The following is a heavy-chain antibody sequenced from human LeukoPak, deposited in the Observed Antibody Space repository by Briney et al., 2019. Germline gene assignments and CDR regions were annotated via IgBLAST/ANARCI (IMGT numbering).Heavy chain of an antibody. Sequence: GGSLRLSCVVSGFTFSSYSMIWVRQAPGKGLQWVANMKKDGSETNYVDSVKGRFTISRDNAKNSLYLQMNSLRAEDTAVYYCGSHRSGSGTYFIDSWGQGTLVSVSS. J-gene: IGHJ4*02. CDR2: MKKDGSET. CDR1: GFTFSSYS. V-gene: IGHV3-7*01. CDR3: GSHRSGSGTYFIDS. D-gene: IGHD3-10*01.